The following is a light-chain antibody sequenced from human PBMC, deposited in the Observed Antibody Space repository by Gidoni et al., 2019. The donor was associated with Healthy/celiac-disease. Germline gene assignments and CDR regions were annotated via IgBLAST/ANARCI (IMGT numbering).Light chain of an antibody. CDR1: QSLLHSNGYNY. V-gene: IGKV2-28*01. Sequence: DIVMTQSPLSLPVTPGEPASISCRSSQSLLHSNGYNYLDCYLQKPGQSPQLLIYLGSNRASGVPDRFSGSGSGTDFTLKISRVEAEDVGVYYCMQALQTPLSSFGQGTKLEIK. J-gene: IGKJ2*04. CDR3: MQALQTPLSS. CDR2: LGS.